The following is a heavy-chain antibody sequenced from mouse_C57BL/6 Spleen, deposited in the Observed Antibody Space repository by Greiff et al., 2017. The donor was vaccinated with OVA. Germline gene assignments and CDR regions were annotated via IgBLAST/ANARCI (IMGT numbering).Heavy chain of an antibody. Sequence: QVQLQQPGAELVKPGASVKMSCKASGYTFTSYWITWVKQRPGQGLEWIGDIYPGSGSTNYNEKFKSKATLTVDKSSSTAYMQLSSLTSEDSAVYYCARVGSSVYAMDYWGQGTSVTVSS. V-gene: IGHV1-55*01. CDR2: IYPGSGST. J-gene: IGHJ4*01. CDR1: GYTFTSYW. CDR3: ARVGSSVYAMDY. D-gene: IGHD1-1*01.